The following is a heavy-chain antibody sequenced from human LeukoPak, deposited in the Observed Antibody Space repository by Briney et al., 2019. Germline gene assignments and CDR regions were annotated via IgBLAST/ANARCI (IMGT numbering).Heavy chain of an antibody. CDR3: TRAAAAAAFDY. CDR1: GFAISSSW. J-gene: IGHJ4*02. CDR2: IYSDGSST. Sequence: GGSLRLSCAASGFAISSSWMHWVRQAPGKGLVWVSRIYSDGSSTSYADSVKGRFTMSRDNAKNTLNLQMNSLRAEDTAVYYCTRAAAAAAFDYWGQGTLVTVSS. V-gene: IGHV3-74*01. D-gene: IGHD6-13*01.